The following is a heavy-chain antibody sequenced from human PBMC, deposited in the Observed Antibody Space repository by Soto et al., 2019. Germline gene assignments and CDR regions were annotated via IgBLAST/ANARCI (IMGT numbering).Heavy chain of an antibody. CDR2: ISSSGTYI. D-gene: IGHD3-10*01. Sequence: GGSLRLSCEAPGFTFNYYIMDWVRQAPEKGLEWVSSISSSGTYIYYADSVKGRFAISRDNANNVMYLQMDTLRAEDTAVYYCVRAGHVFDVHYYGMDLWGQGTTVTVSS. CDR1: GFTFNYYI. V-gene: IGHV3-21*01. J-gene: IGHJ6*02. CDR3: VRAGHVFDVHYYGMDL.